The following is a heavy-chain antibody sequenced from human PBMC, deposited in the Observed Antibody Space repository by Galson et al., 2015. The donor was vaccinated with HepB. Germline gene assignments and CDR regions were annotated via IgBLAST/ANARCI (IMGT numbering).Heavy chain of an antibody. D-gene: IGHD6-19*01. CDR3: AQFNVTSGWRS. V-gene: IGHV2-5*02. CDR1: GFSLTTSGVG. J-gene: IGHJ5*02. Sequence: PALVKPTQNLTLTCTFSGFSLTTSGVGVGWIRQSPVKALECLALIYWDDDKRYSPSLKSSVTITKDTSKNQVVLTMTNMDPVDTATYYCAQFNVTSGWRSWGQGTLVTVSS. CDR2: IYWDDDK.